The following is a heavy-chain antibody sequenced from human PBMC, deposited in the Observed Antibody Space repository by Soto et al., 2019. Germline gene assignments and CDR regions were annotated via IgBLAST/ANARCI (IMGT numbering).Heavy chain of an antibody. CDR3: ARRIFGVYYGSGSYYIGYYYYYMEV. Sequence: GASVKVSCKASGYTFTSYDINWVRQATGQGLEWMGWMNPNSGNTGYAQKFQGRVTMTRNTSISTAYMELSSLRSEDTAVYYCARRIFGVYYGSGSYYIGYYYYYMEVWGKGTTVTVSS. J-gene: IGHJ6*03. D-gene: IGHD3-10*01. V-gene: IGHV1-8*01. CDR1: GYTFTSYD. CDR2: MNPNSGNT.